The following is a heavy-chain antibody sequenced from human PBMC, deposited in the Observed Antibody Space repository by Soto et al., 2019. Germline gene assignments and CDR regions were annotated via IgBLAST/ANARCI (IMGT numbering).Heavy chain of an antibody. J-gene: IGHJ4*02. V-gene: IGHV4-59*12. Sequence: SDTLSLTCTVSGYSISSYSWSLIRQPPGKGLKWIGNIHYNGNTKYNPSLKSRVTMSVDTSKNQFSLKLSSVTAADTAVYYCARAAPRYCSGGSCYSGWDYWGQGTLVTVS. D-gene: IGHD2-15*01. CDR3: ARAAPRYCSGGSCYSGWDY. CDR1: GYSISSYS. CDR2: IHYNGNT.